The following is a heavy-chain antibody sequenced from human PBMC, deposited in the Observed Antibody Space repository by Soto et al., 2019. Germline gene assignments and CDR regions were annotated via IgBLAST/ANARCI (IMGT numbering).Heavy chain of an antibody. D-gene: IGHD1-26*01. Sequence: LGESLKISCKGSGYSFTTFWIGWVRQMPGKGLEWMGVIYPGDSDTRYSPSFQGQVILSADKSISTAYLQWTILKASDTAIYYCARSGRNAYYNMDVWGQGTTVTVSS. CDR2: IYPGDSDT. J-gene: IGHJ6*02. CDR3: ARSGRNAYYNMDV. CDR1: GYSFTTFW. V-gene: IGHV5-51*01.